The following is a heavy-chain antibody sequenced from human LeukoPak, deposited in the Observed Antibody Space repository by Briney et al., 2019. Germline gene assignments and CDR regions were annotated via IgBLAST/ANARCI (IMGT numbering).Heavy chain of an antibody. CDR1: GGSISSYY. CDR2: IYYSGST. J-gene: IGHJ4*02. D-gene: IGHD1-26*01. CDR3: ARDAPGSVGADEGNFDY. V-gene: IGHV4-59*12. Sequence: SETLSLTCTVSGGSISSYYWSWIRQPPGKGLEWIGYIYYSGSTNYNPSLKSRVTISVDRSKNQFSLKLSSVTAADTAVYYCARDAPGSVGADEGNFDYWGQGTLVTVSS.